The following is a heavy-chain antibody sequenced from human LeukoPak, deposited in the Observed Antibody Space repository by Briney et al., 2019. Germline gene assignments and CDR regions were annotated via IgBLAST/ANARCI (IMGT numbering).Heavy chain of an antibody. D-gene: IGHD6-19*01. CDR3: ARQIAVAGEAGFDF. V-gene: IGHV4-4*07. CDR2: IYSSGST. J-gene: IGHJ4*02. CDR1: GGSISSYY. Sequence: SETLSLTCTVSGGSISSYYWSWIRQPAGKGLEWIGRIYSSGSTNYNPSLKSRVTMSLDTSKNQFSLKLSSVTAADTAVYYCARQIAVAGEAGFDFWGQGTLVTVSS.